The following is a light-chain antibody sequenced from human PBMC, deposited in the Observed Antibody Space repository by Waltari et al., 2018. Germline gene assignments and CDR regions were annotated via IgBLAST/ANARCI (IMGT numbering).Light chain of an antibody. CDR2: GAS. J-gene: IGKJ1*01. V-gene: IGKV3-20*01. CDR1: QSIGRY. CDR3: QNHERLPAT. Sequence: EVVLTQSPGTLSLSPGETATLSCRASQSIGRYLVWYQQKSGQAPRLSIYGASNRATGIPDRFSGSWSGTDFSLTISRLEAEDFAVYYCQNHERLPATFGQGTKVEIK.